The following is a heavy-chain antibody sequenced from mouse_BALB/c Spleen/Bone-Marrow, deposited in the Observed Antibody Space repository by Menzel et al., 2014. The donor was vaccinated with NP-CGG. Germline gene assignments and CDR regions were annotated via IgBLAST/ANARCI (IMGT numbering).Heavy chain of an antibody. CDR2: IDPYYGGT. Sequence: EVQLVESGPELEKPGASVKISCKASGYSFTGYSKNWVKQSNGKSLGWIGNIDPYYGGTTYNQKFKGKATLTVDKSSSTAYMELSSLTSDDSAVYYCARVGDNRHFDVWGAGTTVTVSS. CDR1: GYSFTGYS. J-gene: IGHJ1*01. CDR3: ARVGDNRHFDV. V-gene: IGHV1S135*01. D-gene: IGHD3-3*01.